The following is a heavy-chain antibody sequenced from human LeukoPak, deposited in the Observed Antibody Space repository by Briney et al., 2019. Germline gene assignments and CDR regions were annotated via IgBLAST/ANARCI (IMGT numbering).Heavy chain of an antibody. CDR2: IYTSGST. D-gene: IGHD2-2*01. J-gene: IGHJ4*02. Sequence: PSETLSLTCTVSGGSISSYYWSCIPQPAGKGLEWIWRIYTSGSTTYHPSLKRRVTMSVDTSKNQFSLKLSSVTAADTAVYYCVGYCSSTSCSSGDYWGQGALVTVSS. CDR1: GGSISSYY. V-gene: IGHV4-4*07. CDR3: VGYCSSTSCSSGDY.